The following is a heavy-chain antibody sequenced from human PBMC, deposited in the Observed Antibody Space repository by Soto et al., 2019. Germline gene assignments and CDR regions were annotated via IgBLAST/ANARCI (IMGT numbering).Heavy chain of an antibody. J-gene: IGHJ6*02. V-gene: IGHV1-3*01. CDR1: GDTFTGYY. Sequence: ASVKVSCKASGDTFTGYYMHWVRQAPGQRLEWMGWINAGNGNTKYSQKFQGRVTITRDTSASTAYMELSSLRSEDTAVYYCARVGGWNAGYYYYGMDVWGQGTTVIVSS. D-gene: IGHD1-1*01. CDR3: ARVGGWNAGYYYYGMDV. CDR2: INAGNGNT.